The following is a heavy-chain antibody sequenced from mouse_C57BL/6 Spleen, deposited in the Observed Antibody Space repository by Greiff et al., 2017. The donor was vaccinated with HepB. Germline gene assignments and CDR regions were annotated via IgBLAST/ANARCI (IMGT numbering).Heavy chain of an antibody. CDR2: IDPNCGGT. V-gene: IGHV1-72*01. J-gene: IGHJ1*03. CDR3: ASYYYGSSHWYFDV. Sequence: QVQLQQPGAELVKPGASVTLSCNASCYTFTCYCMHWVYLRPGGGLEWIGRIDPNCGGTKYNEKFKSKATLTVDKPSSTAYMPLSSLTSEDSAVYYCASYYYGSSHWYFDVWGTGTTVTVSS. CDR1: CYTFTCYC. D-gene: IGHD1-1*01.